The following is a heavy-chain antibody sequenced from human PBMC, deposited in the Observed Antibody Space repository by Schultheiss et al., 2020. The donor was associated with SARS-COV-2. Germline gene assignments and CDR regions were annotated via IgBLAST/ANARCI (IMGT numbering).Heavy chain of an antibody. Sequence: SETLSLTCTVSGASISSSNWWSWVRQPPGKGLEWIGEINHSGSTYYNPSLKSRVTISVDTSKNQFSLKLSSVTAADTAVYYCARRAYSSGWYQPWGQGTLVTVSS. CDR2: INHSGST. CDR1: GASISSSNW. J-gene: IGHJ5*02. D-gene: IGHD6-19*01. CDR3: ARRAYSSGWYQP. V-gene: IGHV4-4*02.